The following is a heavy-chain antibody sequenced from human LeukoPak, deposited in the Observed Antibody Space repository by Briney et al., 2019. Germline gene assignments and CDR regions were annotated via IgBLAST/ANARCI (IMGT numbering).Heavy chain of an antibody. CDR1: GVTLSNYA. J-gene: IGHJ6*02. V-gene: IGHV3-23*01. CDR3: AKTLRDLEWLTGELDV. D-gene: IGHD3-3*01. Sequence: GGPLRLSCVASGVTLSNYAMSWARQAPGKGLEWVSGISSSGSGGNTYYADSVKGRFTISRDNSKSTLYPQMNSLRAEDTAVYHCAKTLRDLEWLTGELDVWGQGTAVTVSS. CDR2: ISSSGSGGNT.